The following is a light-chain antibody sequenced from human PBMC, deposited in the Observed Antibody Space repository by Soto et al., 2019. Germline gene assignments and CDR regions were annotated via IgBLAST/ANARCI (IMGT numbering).Light chain of an antibody. CDR2: DIF. CDR3: QQYNSWPLT. V-gene: IGKV3D-15*01. J-gene: IGKJ4*01. CDR1: QSVGSD. Sequence: EIVMTQSPATLSVSQGERATLSCRASQSVGSDLAWYQQKPGQAPRLVIYDIFTRATAVPTRISGSGSGTEFTLTISSLQSEDFAVYYCQQYNSWPLTVGGGTKVDSK.